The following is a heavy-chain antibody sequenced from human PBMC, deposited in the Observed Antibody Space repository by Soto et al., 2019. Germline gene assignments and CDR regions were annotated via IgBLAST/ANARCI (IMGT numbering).Heavy chain of an antibody. CDR1: GFTFSSYS. Sequence: GGSLRLSCAASGFTFSSYSMNWVRQAPGKGLEWVSYISSSSSTIYYADSVKGRFTISRDNAKNSLYLQMNSLRAEDTAVYYCARDLGSSWYPEYFQHWGQGTLVTDSS. V-gene: IGHV3-48*01. CDR3: ARDLGSSWYPEYFQH. CDR2: ISSSSSTI. J-gene: IGHJ1*01. D-gene: IGHD6-13*01.